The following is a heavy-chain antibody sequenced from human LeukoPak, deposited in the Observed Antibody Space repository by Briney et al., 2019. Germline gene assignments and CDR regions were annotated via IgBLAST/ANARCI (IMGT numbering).Heavy chain of an antibody. D-gene: IGHD6-13*01. CDR1: GYTFSSYA. Sequence: GSLRLSCAASGYTFSSYAMHWVRQAPGKGLEWVAVISYDGSNKYYADSVKGRFTISRDNSKNTLYLQMNSLRAEDTAVYYCASVPGIAAAGTGNWFDPWGQGTLVTVSS. V-gene: IGHV3-30*04. J-gene: IGHJ5*02. CDR2: ISYDGSNK. CDR3: ASVPGIAAAGTGNWFDP.